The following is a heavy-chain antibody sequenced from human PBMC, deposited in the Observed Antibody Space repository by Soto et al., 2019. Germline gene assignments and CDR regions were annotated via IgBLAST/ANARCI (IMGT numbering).Heavy chain of an antibody. CDR3: TRDPSYDGMDV. J-gene: IGHJ6*02. V-gene: IGHV1-3*05. Sequence: QVQLVQSGAEEKKPGASVKVSCKASGYTFTSYAMHWVRQAPGQRLEWMGWINAGNGNTKYSQKFQGRVTITRDTSARTAYMELSRLRAEGTAVYYCTRDPSYDGMDVWGQGTTGTVSS. CDR1: GYTFTSYA. CDR2: INAGNGNT.